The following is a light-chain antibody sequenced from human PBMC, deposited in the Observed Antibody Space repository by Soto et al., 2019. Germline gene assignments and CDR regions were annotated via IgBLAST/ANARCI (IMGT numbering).Light chain of an antibody. CDR2: AAS. CDR1: QSITTY. J-gene: IGKJ4*02. CDR3: RKSYSLLQYS. V-gene: IGKV1-39*01. Sequence: DIQMTQSPSSLSASVGDRVTITCRASQSITTYLNWYQLKPGGAPRLLIYAASTLHNGVPSWFSGSGSGTVFTLTISSLEREDFATYYCRKSYSLLQYSFGGGTQVQMK.